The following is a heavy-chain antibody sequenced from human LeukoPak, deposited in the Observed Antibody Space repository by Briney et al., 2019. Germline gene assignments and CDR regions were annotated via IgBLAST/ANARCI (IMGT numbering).Heavy chain of an antibody. D-gene: IGHD3-3*02. Sequence: PGGSLRLSCAASGFSFSTYWMSWVRQTPEKGLEFVANIDQGGSVRNYMDSLKGRCTISRDNAKKSLYLEINSLRADDTAVYYCARDPASSIFDLWGREAVVTVSS. CDR2: IDQGGSVR. J-gene: IGHJ4*02. CDR3: ARDPASSIFDL. CDR1: GFSFSTYW. V-gene: IGHV3-7*01.